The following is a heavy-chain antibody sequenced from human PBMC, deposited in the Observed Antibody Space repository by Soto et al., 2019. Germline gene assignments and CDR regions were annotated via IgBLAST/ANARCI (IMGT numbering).Heavy chain of an antibody. CDR3: ARDCSGGSCYVRAFDI. D-gene: IGHD2-15*01. Sequence: SETLSLTCTVSGGSISSYYWSWIRQPPGKGLEWIGYIYYSGSTYYNPSLKSRVTISVDTSKNQFSLNLSSVTAADTAVYYCARDCSGGSCYVRAFDIWGQGTMVTVSS. CDR2: IYYSGST. V-gene: IGHV4-59*12. CDR1: GGSISSYY. J-gene: IGHJ3*02.